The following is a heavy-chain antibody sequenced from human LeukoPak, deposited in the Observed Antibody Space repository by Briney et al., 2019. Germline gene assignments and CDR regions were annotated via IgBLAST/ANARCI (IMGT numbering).Heavy chain of an antibody. CDR2: MNPNSGNT. D-gene: IGHD3-22*01. Sequence: ASVKVSCKASGYTFTSYDINWVRQATGQGLEWMGWMNPNSGNTGYAQKLQGRVTMTTDTSTSTAYMELRSLRSDDTAVYYCARDRYYDSSGYSHPLNWFDPWGQGTLVTVSS. V-gene: IGHV1-8*02. CDR1: GYTFTSYD. J-gene: IGHJ5*02. CDR3: ARDRYYDSSGYSHPLNWFDP.